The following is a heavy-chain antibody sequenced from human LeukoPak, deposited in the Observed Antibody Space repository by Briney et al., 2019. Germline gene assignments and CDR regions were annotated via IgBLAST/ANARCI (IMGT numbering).Heavy chain of an antibody. J-gene: IGHJ4*02. CDR3: AREGDSSGYQEIGDY. V-gene: IGHV3-21*01. CDR1: KFTFSSYS. CDR2: INSYSSYI. Sequence: GGSLRLSCAASKFTFSSYSMNWVRQAPGKGLEWVSSINSYSSYIYYADSVKGRFTISGDNAKNSLYLQMNSLRAEDTAVYYCAREGDSSGYQEIGDYWGQGTLVTVSS. D-gene: IGHD3-22*01.